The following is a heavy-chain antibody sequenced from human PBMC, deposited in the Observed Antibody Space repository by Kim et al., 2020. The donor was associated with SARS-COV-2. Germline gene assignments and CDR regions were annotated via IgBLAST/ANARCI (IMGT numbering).Heavy chain of an antibody. D-gene: IGHD6-19*01. J-gene: IGHJ4*02. Sequence: GGSLRRSCAASGFTFSSYDMHWVRQATGKGLEWVSAIGTAGDTYYPGSVKGRFTISRENAKNSLYLQMNSLRAGDTAVYYCARGWLSSGWYELFDYWGQGTLVTV. CDR3: ARGWLSSGWYELFDY. CDR1: GFTFSSYD. V-gene: IGHV3-13*01. CDR2: IGTAGDT.